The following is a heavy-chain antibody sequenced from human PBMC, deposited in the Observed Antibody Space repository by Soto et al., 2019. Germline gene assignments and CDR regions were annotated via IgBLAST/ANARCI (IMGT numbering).Heavy chain of an antibody. J-gene: IGHJ4*02. Sequence: GASVKVSCKASGYTFTSYAMHWVRQAPGQRLEWMGWINAGNGNTKYSQKFQGRVTITRDTSASTAYMELSSLRSEDTAVYYCAKGFICSGGSCYSRYFDYWGQGTLVTVSS. V-gene: IGHV1-3*01. CDR3: AKGFICSGGSCYSRYFDY. D-gene: IGHD2-15*01. CDR1: GYTFTSYA. CDR2: INAGNGNT.